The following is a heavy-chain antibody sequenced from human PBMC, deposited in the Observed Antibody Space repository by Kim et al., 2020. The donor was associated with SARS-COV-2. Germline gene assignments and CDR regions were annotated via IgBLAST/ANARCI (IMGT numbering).Heavy chain of an antibody. J-gene: IGHJ4*02. V-gene: IGHV3-21*01. CDR3: ARGPDTAMVTGDY. CDR2: ISSSSSYI. D-gene: IGHD5-18*01. Sequence: GGSLRLSCAASGFTFSSYSMNWVRQAPGKGLEWVSSISSSSSYIYYADSVKGRFTISRDNAKNSLYLQMNSLRAEDTAVYYCARGPDTAMVTGDYWGQGTLVTVSS. CDR1: GFTFSSYS.